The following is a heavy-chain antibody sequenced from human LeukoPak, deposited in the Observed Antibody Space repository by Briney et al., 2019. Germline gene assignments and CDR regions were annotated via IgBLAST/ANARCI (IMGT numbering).Heavy chain of an antibody. Sequence: SETLSLTCTASGGSISSYYWSWIRQPPGKGLEWIGYIYYSGSTNYNPSLKSRVTISVDTSKNQFSLKLSSVTAADTAVYYCARQAGATPYYYYGMDVWGQGTTVTVSS. D-gene: IGHD1-26*01. V-gene: IGHV4-59*01. CDR3: ARQAGATPYYYYGMDV. CDR2: IYYSGST. CDR1: GGSISSYY. J-gene: IGHJ6*02.